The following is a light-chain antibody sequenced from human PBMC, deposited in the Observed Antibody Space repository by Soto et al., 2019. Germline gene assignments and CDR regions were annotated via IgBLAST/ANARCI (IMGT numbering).Light chain of an antibody. CDR1: QSVNSNY. CDR3: QQYGSPIT. V-gene: IGKV3-20*01. Sequence: EIVLTQSPATLSLSPGERATLSCRASQSVNSNYLAWYQQKPGQAPRLLIYGASSRATGIPDRFSGSGSGTDFTLTISRLEPEDFAVYYCQQYGSPITFGQGTRLEIK. J-gene: IGKJ5*01. CDR2: GAS.